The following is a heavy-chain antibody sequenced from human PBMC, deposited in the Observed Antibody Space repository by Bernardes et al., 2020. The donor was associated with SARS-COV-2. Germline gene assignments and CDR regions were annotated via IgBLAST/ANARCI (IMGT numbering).Heavy chain of an antibody. V-gene: IGHV4-59*08. Sequence: SETLSLTCTVSGGSISSYYWSWIRQPPGKGLEWIGYIYYSGSTNYNPSLKSRVTISVDTSKNQFSLKLSSVTAADTAVYYCASSLLSYYGMDVWGQGTTVTVSS. J-gene: IGHJ6*02. CDR3: ASSLLSYYGMDV. CDR2: IYYSGST. D-gene: IGHD3-9*01. CDR1: GGSISSYY.